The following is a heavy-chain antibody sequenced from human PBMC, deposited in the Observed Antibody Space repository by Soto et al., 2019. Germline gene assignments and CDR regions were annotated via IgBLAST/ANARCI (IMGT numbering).Heavy chain of an antibody. D-gene: IGHD6-6*01. J-gene: IGHJ6*03. CDR1: GFTFSSYS. CDR3: ARDEEQLVHYYMDV. V-gene: IGHV3-48*01. Sequence: VQLVESGGGLVQPGGSLRLSCAASGFTFSSYSMNWVRQAPGKGLEWVSYISSSSSTIYYADSVKGRFTISRDNAKNSLYLQMNSLRAEDTAVYYCARDEEQLVHYYMDVWGKGTTVTVSS. CDR2: ISSSSSTI.